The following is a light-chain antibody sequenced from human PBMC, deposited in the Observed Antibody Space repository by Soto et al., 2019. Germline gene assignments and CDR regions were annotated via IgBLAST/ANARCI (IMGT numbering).Light chain of an antibody. CDR3: QQSYSTPELT. CDR2: DAS. CDR1: QDISNY. Sequence: DIQMTQSPSSLSASVGDRVTVTCQASQDISNYLNWYQQKPGKAPKLLIYDASNLETGVPSRFSGSGSGTDFTLTISSLQPEDFATYYCQQSYSTPELTFGGGTKVDIK. J-gene: IGKJ4*01. V-gene: IGKV1-39*01.